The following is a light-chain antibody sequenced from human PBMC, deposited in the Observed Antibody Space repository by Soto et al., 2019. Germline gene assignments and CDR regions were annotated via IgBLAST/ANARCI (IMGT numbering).Light chain of an antibody. CDR2: AAS. CDR3: QQSSSSPIT. V-gene: IGKV3-20*01. Sequence: ELVLTQSPGTLSLSPGERATLSCRASQSVTSSYLAWYQQKPGQAPRLLMYAASSRATGIPDRFSGSGSGTDFTLTISRLEAEDFAVYYCQQSSSSPITFGQGTRLEI. CDR1: QSVTSSY. J-gene: IGKJ5*01.